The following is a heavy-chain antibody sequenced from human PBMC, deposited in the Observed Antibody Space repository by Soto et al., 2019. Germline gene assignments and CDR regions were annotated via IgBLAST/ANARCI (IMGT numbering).Heavy chain of an antibody. CDR3: ARHRHYDILTGYYKDYYYYYMDV. CDR1: GYSFTSYW. Sequence: GESLKISCKGSGYSFTSYWIGWVRQMPGKGLEWMGIIYPGDSDTRYSPSFQGQGTISADKSISTGYLQWSSLKASDTAMYYCARHRHYDILTGYYKDYYYYYMDVWGKGTTVTVSS. D-gene: IGHD3-9*01. J-gene: IGHJ6*03. CDR2: IYPGDSDT. V-gene: IGHV5-51*01.